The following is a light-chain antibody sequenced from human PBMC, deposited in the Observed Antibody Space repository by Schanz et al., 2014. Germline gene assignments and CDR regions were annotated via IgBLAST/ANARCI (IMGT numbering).Light chain of an antibody. Sequence: EFVLTQSPGTLSLSPGERATLSCRASQSVSSSYLAWYQQKPGQAPRLLIYGASSRATGIPDRFSGSGSGTDFTLTISSLEPEDFAVYYCQQRGYWPLTFGGGTRVEI. CDR3: QQRGYWPLT. CDR1: QSVSSSY. CDR2: GAS. V-gene: IGKV3D-20*02. J-gene: IGKJ4*01.